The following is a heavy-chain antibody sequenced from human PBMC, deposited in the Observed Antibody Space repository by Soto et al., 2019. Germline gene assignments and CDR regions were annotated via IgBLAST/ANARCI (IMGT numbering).Heavy chain of an antibody. Sequence: QVQLVQSGAEVKKPGASVKVSCKASGYTFTSYYMHWVRQAPGQGLEWMGIINPSGGSTSYAQKFQGRVTMTRDTCTSTVYMELSSLRCEDRAVYYCARDLESLGTAMVYYGMDVWGQGTTVTVSS. D-gene: IGHD5-18*01. J-gene: IGHJ6*02. V-gene: IGHV1-46*01. CDR3: ARDLESLGTAMVYYGMDV. CDR2: INPSGGST. CDR1: GYTFTSYY.